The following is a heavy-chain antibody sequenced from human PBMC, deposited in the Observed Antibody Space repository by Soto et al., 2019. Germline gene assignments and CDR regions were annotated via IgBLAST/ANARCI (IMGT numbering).Heavy chain of an antibody. J-gene: IGHJ4*02. CDR1: GGSFSDYY. D-gene: IGHD3-22*01. Sequence: SETLSLTCAMYGGSFSDYYGSWFRQPPGKGLEWIGEISQGEGTKYNPSLKSRVTISVDTSKSQVSLRLTSVTGKDTAIYYCARGSDRAKVGYWGQGTLVTVSS. V-gene: IGHV4-34*01. CDR3: ARGSDRAKVGY. CDR2: ISQGEGT.